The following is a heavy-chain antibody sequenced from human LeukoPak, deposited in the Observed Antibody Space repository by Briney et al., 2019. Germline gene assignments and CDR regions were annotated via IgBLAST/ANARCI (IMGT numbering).Heavy chain of an antibody. CDR3: ARGGVDIXAXMGSXY. J-gene: IGHJ4*02. Sequence: GGSLRLSCAASGFTFSSYWMSWVRQAPGKGLEWVANIKQDGSEKYYVDSVKGRFTISRDNAKNSLYLQMNSLRAEDTAVYYCARGGVDIXAXMGSXYWGQGTLVT. V-gene: IGHV3-7*01. CDR2: IKQDGSEK. CDR1: GFTFSSYW. D-gene: IGHD5-12*01.